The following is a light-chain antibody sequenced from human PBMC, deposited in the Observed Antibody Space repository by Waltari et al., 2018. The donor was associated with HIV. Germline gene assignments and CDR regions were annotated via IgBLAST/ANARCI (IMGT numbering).Light chain of an antibody. CDR2: EVN. CDR1: RSDVGGYSY. CDR3: SSYAGSNNLV. J-gene: IGLJ2*01. V-gene: IGLV2-8*01. Sequence: QSALTQPPSASGSPGQSVTISCTGTRSDVGGYSYVSWYQQHPGKAPKLMIYEVNKRPSGVPDRFSGSKSGNTASLTVSGLQAEDEADYYCSSYAGSNNLVFGGGTKLTVL.